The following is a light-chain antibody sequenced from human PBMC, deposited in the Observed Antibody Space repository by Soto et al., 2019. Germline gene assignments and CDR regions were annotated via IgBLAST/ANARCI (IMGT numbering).Light chain of an antibody. CDR3: QQYGSSPNT. CDR2: GAS. CDR1: QSVSSRW. J-gene: IGKJ2*01. V-gene: IGKV3-20*01. Sequence: EIVLMQSPGTLSLSPGEGATLSCRASQSVSSRWLVWYQQKPGQAPRLLIYGASSRATGIPDRFSGSGSGTDFTLTISRLEPEDFAVYYCQQYGSSPNTFGQGTKVEMK.